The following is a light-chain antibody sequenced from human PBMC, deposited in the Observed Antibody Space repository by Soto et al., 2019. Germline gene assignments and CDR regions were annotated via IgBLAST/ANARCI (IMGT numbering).Light chain of an antibody. V-gene: IGKV2D-29*01. CDR2: EVS. CDR1: QSLLHSDGKTY. Sequence: DIVMTQTPISLSVTPGQPTSISCKSSQSLLHSDGKTYLSWYLQKPGQPPQLLISEVSNRFSGVPDRFSGSGSGTDFTLKISRVEADDVGFYYCMQSLELPRTFGPRTKVEIK. CDR3: MQSLELPRT. J-gene: IGKJ1*01.